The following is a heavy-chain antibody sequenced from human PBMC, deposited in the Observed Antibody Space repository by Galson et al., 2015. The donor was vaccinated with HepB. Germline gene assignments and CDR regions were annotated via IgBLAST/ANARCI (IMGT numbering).Heavy chain of an antibody. D-gene: IGHD2/OR15-2a*01. CDR2: IDWDDDK. V-gene: IGHV2-70*04. Sequence: PALVKPTQTLTLTCTFSGFSLSTSGMRVSWIRQPPGKALEWLARIDWDDDKFYSTSLKTRLTISKDTSKNQVVLTMTNMDPVDTATYYCARMNLGGEYYYFDYWGQGTLVTVSS. J-gene: IGHJ4*02. CDR1: GFSLSTSGMR. CDR3: ARMNLGGEYYYFDY.